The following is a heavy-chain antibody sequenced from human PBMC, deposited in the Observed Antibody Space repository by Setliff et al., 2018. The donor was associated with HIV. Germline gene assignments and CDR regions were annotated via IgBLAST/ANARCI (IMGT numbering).Heavy chain of an antibody. CDR3: ARGAPYSSSPRYFFDF. J-gene: IGHJ4*02. CDR1: GGPFSDFF. CDR2: ISHSGGT. D-gene: IGHD6-6*01. V-gene: IGHV4-34*01. Sequence: SSETLSLTCAVSGGPFSDFFWTWFRQPPGEGLEWIGEISHSGGTNYNPSLESPLTISIDTSRNQFSLRLTSVSVADTAVYFCARGAPYSSSPRYFFDFCGPGTLVTVSS.